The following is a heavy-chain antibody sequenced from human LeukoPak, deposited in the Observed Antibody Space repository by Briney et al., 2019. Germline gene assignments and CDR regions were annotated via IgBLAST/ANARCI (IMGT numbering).Heavy chain of an antibody. J-gene: IGHJ4*02. Sequence: GGSLRLSCAASGFTFSGYAMSWVRQAPGKGLEWVSRISGRGGSTYYADSVKGRFTISRDNSKNAQYLQMNSLRAEDTAVYYCAKDGYYGSGPPDYWGQGTLVTVSS. CDR1: GFTFSGYA. V-gene: IGHV3-23*01. CDR3: AKDGYYGSGPPDY. CDR2: ISGRGGST. D-gene: IGHD3-10*01.